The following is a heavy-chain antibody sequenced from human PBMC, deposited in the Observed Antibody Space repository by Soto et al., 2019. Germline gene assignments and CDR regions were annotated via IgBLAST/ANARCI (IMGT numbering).Heavy chain of an antibody. J-gene: IGHJ6*02. CDR2: IYPGDSDT. CDR1: GYSFTSYW. V-gene: IGHV5-51*01. D-gene: IGHD3-10*01. CDR3: ARFGAVRGVIYGYTWYYGMDV. Sequence: GESLKISCKGSGYSFTSYWIGWVRQMPGKGLEWMGIIYPGDSDTRYSPSFQGQVTISADKSISTAYLQWSSLKASDTAMYYCARFGAVRGVIYGYTWYYGMDVWGQGTTVTVSS.